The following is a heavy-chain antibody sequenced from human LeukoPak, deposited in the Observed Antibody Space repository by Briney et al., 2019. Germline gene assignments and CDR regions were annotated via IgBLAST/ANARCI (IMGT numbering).Heavy chain of an antibody. CDR1: GGTSSSYA. CDR3: AIVHGDYAPFDY. Sequence: GSSVKVSCKASGGTSSSYAIFWVRQAPGQGLEWMGRIIPLPNIANYAPKFQGRVTITADKSTSTAYMELSSLRSEDTAVYYCAIVHGDYAPFDYWGQGTLVTVSS. J-gene: IGHJ4*02. D-gene: IGHD4-17*01. CDR2: IIPLPNIA. V-gene: IGHV1-69*04.